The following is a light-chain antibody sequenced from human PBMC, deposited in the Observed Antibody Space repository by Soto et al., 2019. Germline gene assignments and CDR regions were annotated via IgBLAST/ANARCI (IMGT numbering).Light chain of an antibody. CDR1: QSLLHSNGYNY. Sequence: DIVMTQSPLSLRVTPGEPASISCRSSQSLLHSNGYNYLEWYLQRPGQSPQLLIYLRSNRAAEVPTRFRGRGSGTEFGPRTSRVEAEDVWGDYCVQCLQTSRAFGQGTQLEIK. CDR3: VQCLQTSRA. CDR2: LRS. J-gene: IGKJ2*01. V-gene: IGKV2-28*01.